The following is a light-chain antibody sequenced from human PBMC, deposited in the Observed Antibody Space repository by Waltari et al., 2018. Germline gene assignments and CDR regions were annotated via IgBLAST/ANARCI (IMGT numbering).Light chain of an antibody. V-gene: IGKV4-1*01. CDR3: QQYYTTPIT. CDR2: WAS. CDR1: QSVLYSANNKNY. Sequence: DIVMTQSPDSLAVSLGERATINCKSSQSVLYSANNKNYLAWYQQKPGQPPKLLIYWASTRDSGVPDRFSGSGSGTDFTLTINSLQAEDVAVYYCQQYYTTPITFGQGTRLEIK. J-gene: IGKJ5*01.